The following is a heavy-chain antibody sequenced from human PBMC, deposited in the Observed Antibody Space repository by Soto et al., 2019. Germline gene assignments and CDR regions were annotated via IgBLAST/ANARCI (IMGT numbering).Heavy chain of an antibody. Sequence: QVQLVQSGAEVKKPGASVKVSCKASGYTFTSQYMHWVRQAPGQGLEWMGIINPSGGSTKYAQKFQGRVTMTRDTSTKTVYMELSSLRSEDTAVYYCARDLFSAGGGSYRSYFDFWGQGALVTVSS. V-gene: IGHV1-46*01. CDR1: GYTFTSQY. J-gene: IGHJ4*02. D-gene: IGHD1-26*01. CDR2: INPSGGST. CDR3: ARDLFSAGGGSYRSYFDF.